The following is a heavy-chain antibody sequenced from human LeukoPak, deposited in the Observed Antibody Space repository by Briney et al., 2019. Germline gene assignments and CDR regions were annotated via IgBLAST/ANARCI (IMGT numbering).Heavy chain of an antibody. J-gene: IGHJ4*02. Sequence: AGSLRLSCAASGFTFSSYSMNWVRQAPGKGLEWISYISSGSNAIYYADSVKGRFTISRDNAKNSLYLQMNSLRDEDTAVYYCARGYFFDYWGQGTLVTVSS. D-gene: IGHD1-14*01. CDR2: ISSGSNAI. CDR3: ARGYFFDY. CDR1: GFTFSSYS. V-gene: IGHV3-48*02.